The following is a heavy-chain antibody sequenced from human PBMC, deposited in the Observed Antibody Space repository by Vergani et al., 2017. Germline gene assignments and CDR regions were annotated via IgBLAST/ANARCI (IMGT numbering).Heavy chain of an antibody. J-gene: IGHJ6*02. CDR3: AKDVNYHRLSYYYYSGMDC. Sequence: QVQLVESGGGVVKTGRSLRLSCAASGFTFSSYGMHWVRQAPGKGLEWVAVISYDGSNKYYADSVKGRVTISRDNSKNTQYLQMKSLRTEDTAVYYCAKDVNYHRLSYYYYSGMDCWGQGTMVTVSS. V-gene: IGHV3-30*18. CDR2: ISYDGSNK. CDR1: GFTFSSYG. D-gene: IGHD2-2*01.